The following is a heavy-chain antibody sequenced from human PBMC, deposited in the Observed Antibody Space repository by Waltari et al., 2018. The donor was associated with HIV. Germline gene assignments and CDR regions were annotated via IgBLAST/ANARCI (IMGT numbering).Heavy chain of an antibody. Sequence: QVQLQESGPGLVKPSGTLSLTCAVPGGSISSSNWWCWVRQPPGKGLEWIGEIYHSGSTNYNPSLKSRVTISVDKSKNQFSLKLSSVTAADTAVYYCARHRESDLAPYGVDFDYWGQGTLVTVSS. CDR3: ARHRESDLAPYGVDFDY. CDR2: IYHSGST. V-gene: IGHV4-4*02. J-gene: IGHJ4*02. CDR1: GGSISSSNW. D-gene: IGHD4-17*01.